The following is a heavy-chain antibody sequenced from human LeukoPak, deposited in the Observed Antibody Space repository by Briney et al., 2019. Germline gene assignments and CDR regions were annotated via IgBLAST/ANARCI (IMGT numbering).Heavy chain of an antibody. CDR1: GYTFTGYY. Sequence: ASVKVSCKASGYTFTGYYMHWVQQAPGQGLEWMGRINPNSGGTNYAQKFKGRVTMTRDTSISTAYMELSRLRSDDTAVYYCARDTDYYDSSGYYMADWGQGTLVTVSS. V-gene: IGHV1-2*06. CDR2: INPNSGGT. J-gene: IGHJ4*02. CDR3: ARDTDYYDSSGYYMAD. D-gene: IGHD3-22*01.